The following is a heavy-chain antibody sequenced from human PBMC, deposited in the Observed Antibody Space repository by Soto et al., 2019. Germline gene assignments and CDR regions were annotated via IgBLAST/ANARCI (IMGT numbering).Heavy chain of an antibody. Sequence: GGSLRLSCAASGFTFSNYWMDWVRQVPGKGLMWVSRINSDGTSTTYADSVKGRFTISRDNAKSTMYLQMNSLTAEDTAVYYCARNPAPSGWYDYWGQGTLVTVSS. D-gene: IGHD6-19*01. CDR1: GFTFSNYW. CDR2: INSDGTST. V-gene: IGHV3-74*01. CDR3: ARNPAPSGWYDY. J-gene: IGHJ4*02.